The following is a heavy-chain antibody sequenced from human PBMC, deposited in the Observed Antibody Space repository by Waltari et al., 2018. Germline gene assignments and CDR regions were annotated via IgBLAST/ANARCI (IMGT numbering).Heavy chain of an antibody. D-gene: IGHD1-1*01. CDR2: VPYSGTT. Sequence: AWLGRSAGQGLQWTGTVPYSGTTSITPSLKRRVSVSRATSKSQVSLILGAVTAADMAVYYCETYIGASVGTAAFDVWGQGTMVTVSS. J-gene: IGHJ3*01. CDR3: ETYIGASVGTAAFDV. V-gene: IGHV4-39*01.